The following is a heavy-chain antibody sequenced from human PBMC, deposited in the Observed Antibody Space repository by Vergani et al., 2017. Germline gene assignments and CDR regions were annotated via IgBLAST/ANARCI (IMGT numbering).Heavy chain of an antibody. Sequence: DVQLVESGGDLVQPGGSLRLSCAASGFTFSSYSMNWVRQAPGKGLEWISYISTTSDTIYYADSVRGRFTISRDKAKNSLYLEMNSLRVEDTAVYFCARSLVAGKGGYWGQGTRVAVSS. CDR2: ISTTSDTI. CDR3: ARSLVAGKGGY. CDR1: GFTFSSYS. J-gene: IGHJ4*02. D-gene: IGHD6-19*01. V-gene: IGHV3-48*01.